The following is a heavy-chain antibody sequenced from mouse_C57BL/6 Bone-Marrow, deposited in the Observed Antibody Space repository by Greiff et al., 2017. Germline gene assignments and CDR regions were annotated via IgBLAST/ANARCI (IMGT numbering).Heavy chain of an antibody. V-gene: IGHV3-6*01. CDR3: ARMRLPPWFAY. J-gene: IGHJ3*01. CDR1: GYSITSGYY. CDR2: IICDGSN. Sequence: EVKLQESGPGLVKPSQSLSLTCSVTGYSITSGYYWNWIRQFPGNKLEWMGYIICDGSNNYNPSLKNRISITRDTSKNQFFLKLNSVTTEDTATYYGARMRLPPWFAYWGQGTLVTVSA. D-gene: IGHD2-4*01.